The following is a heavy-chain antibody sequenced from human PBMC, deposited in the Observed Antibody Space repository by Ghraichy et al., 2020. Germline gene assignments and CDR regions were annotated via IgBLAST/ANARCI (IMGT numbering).Heavy chain of an antibody. CDR1: GFIRSGDS. D-gene: IGHD4-23*01. CDR2: ITSSRTI. J-gene: IGHJ6*02. Sequence: GGSLRLSCVGTGFIRSGDSMNWVRQSPGKGLEWISYITSSRTISYADSVKGRFTISRDNAQNSLYLQMNSLRDEDTAVYYCARGSTVVRFYYYDGMDVWGQGTTVTVSS. CDR3: ARGSTVVRFYYYDGMDV. V-gene: IGHV3-48*02.